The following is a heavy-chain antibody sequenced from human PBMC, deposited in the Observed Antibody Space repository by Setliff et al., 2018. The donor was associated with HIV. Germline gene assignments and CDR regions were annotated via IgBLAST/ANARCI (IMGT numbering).Heavy chain of an antibody. CDR2: VYFSGST. J-gene: IGHJ6*03. CDR3: VRGGYSSTWYYYYYMDV. Sequence: SETLSLTCPVSGGSLSNYYWSWIRQSPGKGLVWVGYVYFSGSTEYNPSLRGRVTISVDTSKNQLSLKLTSVTAADTAVYYCVRGGYSSTWYYYYYMDVWGKGTTVTVSS. D-gene: IGHD6-13*01. V-gene: IGHV4-59*01. CDR1: GGSLSNYY.